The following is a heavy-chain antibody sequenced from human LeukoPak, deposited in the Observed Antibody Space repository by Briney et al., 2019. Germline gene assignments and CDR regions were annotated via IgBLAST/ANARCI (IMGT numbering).Heavy chain of an antibody. CDR3: AKDRMVRGVILPDY. J-gene: IGHJ4*02. CDR1: GGSISSNSDY. CDR2: ISGSGGST. D-gene: IGHD3-10*01. V-gene: IGHV3-23*01. Sequence: ETLSLTCSVSGGSISSNSDYWGWIRQPPGKGLEWVSAISGSGGSTYYADSVKGRFTISRDNSKNTLYLQMNSLRAEDTAVYYCAKDRMVRGVILPDYWGQGTLVTVSS.